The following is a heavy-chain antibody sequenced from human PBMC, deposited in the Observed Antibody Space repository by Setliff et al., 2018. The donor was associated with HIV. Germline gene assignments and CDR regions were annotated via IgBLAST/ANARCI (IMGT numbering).Heavy chain of an antibody. D-gene: IGHD4-17*01. V-gene: IGHV1-46*01. J-gene: IGHJ4*02. Sequence: ASVKVSCKASGYIFTSYYLHWVRQVPGQGLEWMGIINPGTGSTTYAQKFQGRVTMTWDMSTTTLSMELSSLTSEDTAVFYCARGTTESCDYWGQGTLVTVSS. CDR1: GYIFTSYY. CDR3: ARGTTESCDY. CDR2: INPGTGST.